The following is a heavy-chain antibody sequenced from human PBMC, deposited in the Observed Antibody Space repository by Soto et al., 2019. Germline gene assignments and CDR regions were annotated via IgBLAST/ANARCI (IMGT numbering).Heavy chain of an antibody. V-gene: IGHV2-5*02. J-gene: IGHJ4*02. CDR3: AHRRSGYSGYAYFDY. D-gene: IGHD5-12*01. CDR1: GFSLSTSGVG. CDR2: IYWDDGK. Sequence: QITLKESGPTLVKPTQTLTLTCTFSGFSLSTSGVGVGWIRQPPGKALEWLALIYWDDGKRYSPSLKSRLTLNKDTSKNQVVLTITNMDPVDTATYYCAHRRSGYSGYAYFDYWGQGTLVTVSS.